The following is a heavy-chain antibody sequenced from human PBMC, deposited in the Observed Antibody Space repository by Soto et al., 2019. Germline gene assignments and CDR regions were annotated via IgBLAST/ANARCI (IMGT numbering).Heavy chain of an antibody. V-gene: IGHV3-7*01. D-gene: IGHD6-13*01. J-gene: IGHJ4*02. CDR2: IKEDGSEK. Sequence: EVQLVESGGGLVQPGGSLRLSCAGSGFTFSSHWMSWVRQAPGKGLEWVANIKEDGSEKYYVDSVKGRFTISRDNAKNSLYLQMNSLRAEDTAVYYCARKGYTYGYIDYWGQGTLVTVSS. CDR3: ARKGYTYGYIDY. CDR1: GFTFSSHW.